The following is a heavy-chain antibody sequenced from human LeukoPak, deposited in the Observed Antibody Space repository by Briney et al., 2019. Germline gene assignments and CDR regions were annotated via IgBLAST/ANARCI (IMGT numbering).Heavy chain of an antibody. J-gene: IGHJ4*02. CDR3: AGELVFGYSFNWYY. CDR2: IIPTFGTT. Sequence: SVKVSCKASGGTFSSYGINWVRQAPGQGLEWMGRIIPTFGTTNYAQKFQGRVTITADKSTSTAYMELTSLTSEDTAMYYCAGELVFGYSFNWYYWGQGTLVTVSS. V-gene: IGHV1-69*06. CDR1: GGTFSSYG. D-gene: IGHD5-12*01.